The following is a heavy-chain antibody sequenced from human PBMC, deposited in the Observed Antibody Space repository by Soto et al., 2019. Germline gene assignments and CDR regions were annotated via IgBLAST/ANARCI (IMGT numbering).Heavy chain of an antibody. D-gene: IGHD3-3*01. CDR3: AKVRSTKIFDVVSLFDY. Sequence: GSLRLSCAASGFTFSSYAMSWVRQAPGKGLECVSTISGSGGTTYYADSVKGRFTISRDNSKNTLYLQMNSLRAEDTAVYYCAKVRSTKIFDVVSLFDYWGQGILVTVSS. CDR1: GFTFSSYA. J-gene: IGHJ4*02. CDR2: ISGSGGTT. V-gene: IGHV3-23*01.